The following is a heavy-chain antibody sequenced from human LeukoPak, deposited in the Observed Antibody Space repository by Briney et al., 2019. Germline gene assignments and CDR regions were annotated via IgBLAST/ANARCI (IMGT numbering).Heavy chain of an antibody. CDR2: IIPIFGTA. CDR3: ARERDYYDSSGFSVY. V-gene: IGHV1-69*13. Sequence: SVKVSCKASGGTFSSYAISWVRQAPGQGLEWMGGIIPIFGTANYAQKFQGRVTITADESTSIAYMELSSLRSEDTAVYYCARERDYYDSSGFSVYWGQGTLVTVSS. D-gene: IGHD3-22*01. J-gene: IGHJ4*02. CDR1: GGTFSSYA.